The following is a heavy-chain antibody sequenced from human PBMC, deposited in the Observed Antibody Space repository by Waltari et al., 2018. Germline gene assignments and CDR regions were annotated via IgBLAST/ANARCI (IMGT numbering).Heavy chain of an antibody. CDR2: INTDGSST. CDR3: AGALIY. J-gene: IGHJ4*02. CDR1: GFTFSSYW. Sequence: EVQLVESGGGLVQPGGSLRLSCAASGFTFSSYWMHWVRQAPGKGLVWVASINTDGSSTSYADSGKGRFTISRDNAKNTLYLQMNSLRAEDTAVYYCAGALIYWGQGTLVTVSS. D-gene: IGHD3-16*01. V-gene: IGHV3-74*01.